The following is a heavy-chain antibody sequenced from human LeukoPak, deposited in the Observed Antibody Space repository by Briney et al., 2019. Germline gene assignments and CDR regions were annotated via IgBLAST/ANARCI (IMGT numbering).Heavy chain of an antibody. J-gene: IGHJ4*02. D-gene: IGHD5-24*01. V-gene: IGHV4-34*01. CDR3: ARSRDGYNPDFHN. CDR2: INHSGST. Sequence: SETLSLTCAVYGGSCSGYYWSWIRQPPGKGLEWIGEINHSGSTNYNPSPTSRVTISVDTSKNQFSLKLSSVTAADTAVYYCARSRDGYNPDFHNWGQGTLVSVSS. CDR1: GGSCSGYY.